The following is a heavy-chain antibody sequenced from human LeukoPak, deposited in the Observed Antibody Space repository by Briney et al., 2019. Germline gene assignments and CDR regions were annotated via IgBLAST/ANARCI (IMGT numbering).Heavy chain of an antibody. D-gene: IGHD6-13*01. CDR2: ISSSSSYI. V-gene: IGHV3-21*01. J-gene: IGHJ3*02. CDR1: GFTVSSNY. CDR3: ARDQQISGVFDI. Sequence: PGGSLRLSCAASGFTVSSNYMSWVRQAPGKGLEWVSSISSSSSYIYYADSVKGRFTISGDNAKNSLYLQMNSLRAEDTAVYYCARDQQISGVFDIWGQGTMVTVSS.